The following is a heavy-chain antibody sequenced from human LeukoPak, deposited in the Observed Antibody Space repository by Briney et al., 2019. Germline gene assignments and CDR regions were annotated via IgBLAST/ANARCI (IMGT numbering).Heavy chain of an antibody. Sequence: GGSLRLSCAVSGFTFSNYAMSWVRQAPGKGLEWVSAISGSGITTYYADSVKGRFTISRDNSKNTLYLQMNSLRVEDTAVYYCAKSHQDTAMVTDHWGQGTLVTVSS. J-gene: IGHJ4*02. CDR2: ISGSGITT. V-gene: IGHV3-23*01. CDR1: GFTFSNYA. D-gene: IGHD5-18*01. CDR3: AKSHQDTAMVTDH.